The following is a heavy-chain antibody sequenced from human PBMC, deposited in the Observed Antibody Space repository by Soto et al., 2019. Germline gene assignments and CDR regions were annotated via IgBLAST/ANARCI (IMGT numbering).Heavy chain of an antibody. CDR3: VKYYFDSSGYYGLNAFDI. CDR1: GFTFSNYY. CDR2: ISSTGRTI. J-gene: IGHJ3*02. Sequence: GGSLRLSCVASGFTFSNYYMSWIRQAPGKGLEWVSYISSTGRTIYYADSVKGRFTISRDNSKNTLYLQMSSLRAEDTAVYYCVKYYFDSSGYYGLNAFDIWGQGTMVTVSS. D-gene: IGHD3-22*01. V-gene: IGHV3-11*04.